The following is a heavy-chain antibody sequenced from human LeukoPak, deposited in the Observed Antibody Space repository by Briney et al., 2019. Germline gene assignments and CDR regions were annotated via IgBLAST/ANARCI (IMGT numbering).Heavy chain of an antibody. CDR1: GFTFDDYA. J-gene: IGHJ4*02. Sequence: GGSLRLSCAASGFTFDDYAMHWVRQAPGKGLEWVSLISGDGGSTYYADSVKGRFTISRDNSKNSLYLQMNSLRTEDTALYYCAGYGDYDRRVGYWGQGTLVTVSS. CDR2: ISGDGGST. V-gene: IGHV3-43*02. D-gene: IGHD4-17*01. CDR3: AGYGDYDRRVGY.